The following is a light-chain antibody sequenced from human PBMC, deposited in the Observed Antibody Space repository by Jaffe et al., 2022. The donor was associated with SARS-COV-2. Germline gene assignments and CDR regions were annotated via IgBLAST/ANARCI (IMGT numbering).Light chain of an antibody. J-gene: IGLJ3*02. CDR3: SSYTNINTWV. CDR1: TSDVGRYNY. Sequence: QSALTQPASVSGSPGQSITISCTGTTSDVGRYNYVSWYQQHPGKAPKLMIYDVSNRPSGVSSRFSGSKSGNTASLTISGLQAEDEADYYCSSYTNINTWVFGGGTKLTVL. V-gene: IGLV2-14*03. CDR2: DVS.